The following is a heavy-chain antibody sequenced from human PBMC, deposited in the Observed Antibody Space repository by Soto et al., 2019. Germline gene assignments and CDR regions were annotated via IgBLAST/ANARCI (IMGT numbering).Heavy chain of an antibody. J-gene: IGHJ4*01. CDR2: ISHSGST. CDR1: GGSISSAAYY. CDR3: CAREYXYGSNFFDC. Sequence: QVQLQESGPGLVKPSQTLSLTCTVSGGSISSAAYYWSWIRQHPGKGLEWIGYISHSGSTYYNPSLKSRVIISVDTSKNQFSLSLTSXXXXXXXXXYCAREYXYGSNFFDCWGXGALVTVSS. V-gene: IGHV4-31*03. D-gene: IGHD3-10*01.